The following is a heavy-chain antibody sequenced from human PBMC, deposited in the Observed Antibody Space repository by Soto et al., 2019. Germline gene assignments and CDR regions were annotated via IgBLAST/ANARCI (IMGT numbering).Heavy chain of an antibody. CDR1: GYTFTRYG. CDR2: ISAYNGNT. D-gene: IGHD2-15*01. V-gene: IGHV1-18*01. CDR3: AREAYRCSGGSCYYYGMDV. Sequence: ASVKVSCKASGYTFTRYGIIWVRQAPGQGLEWMGWISAYNGNTNYAQKLQGRVTMTTDTSTSTAYMELRSLRSDDTAVYYCAREAYRCSGGSCYYYGMDVWGQGTTVTVSS. J-gene: IGHJ6*02.